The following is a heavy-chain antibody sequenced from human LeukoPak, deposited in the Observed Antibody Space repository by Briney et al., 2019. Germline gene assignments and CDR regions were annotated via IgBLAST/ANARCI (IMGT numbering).Heavy chain of an antibody. CDR1: GYTFTSYD. CDR3: ARDEAMIVDY. V-gene: IGHV1-2*02. CDR2: INPNSGGT. J-gene: IGHJ4*02. Sequence: GASVKVSCKASGYTFTSYDINWVRQATGQGLEWMGWINPNSGGTNYAQKFQGRVTMTRDTSISTAYMELSRLRSDDTAVYYCARDEAMIVDYWGQGTLVTVSS. D-gene: IGHD3-22*01.